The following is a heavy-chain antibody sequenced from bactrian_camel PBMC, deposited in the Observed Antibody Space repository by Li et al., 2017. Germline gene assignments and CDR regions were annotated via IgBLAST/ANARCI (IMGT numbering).Heavy chain of an antibody. J-gene: IGHJ6*01. V-gene: IGHV3S7*01. CDR3: ANTEQYGGTWWARDDLGF. CDR2: IYIDGSDT. Sequence: HVQLVESGGGLVQPGGSLRLSCAASAFTFSSYGMSWVRQAPGKGLEWVSTIYIDGSDTYYADSVKGRFTITRDNARNTLYLQLNSLKTEDTAMYYCANTEQYGGTWWARDDLGFWGQGTQVTVS. CDR1: AFTFSSYG. D-gene: IGHD6*01.